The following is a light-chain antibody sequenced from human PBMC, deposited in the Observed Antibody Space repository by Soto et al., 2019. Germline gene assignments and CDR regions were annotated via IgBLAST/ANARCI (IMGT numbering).Light chain of an antibody. V-gene: IGKV3-15*01. CDR1: QSVGSK. CDR2: DTS. J-gene: IGKJ1*01. Sequence: EIVMTQSPATLSVSPGESATLSCRASQSVGSKLAWYQQKPGQAPRLLIYDTSTRATGIPPRFSGGGSGREFTLTISSLQSEDFAVYHCQQYDDWPTFGQGTKVEIK. CDR3: QQYDDWPT.